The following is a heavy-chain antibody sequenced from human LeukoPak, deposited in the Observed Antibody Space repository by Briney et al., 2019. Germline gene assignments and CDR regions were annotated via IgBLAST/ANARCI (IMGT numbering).Heavy chain of an antibody. CDR1: GGSFSSYA. CDR3: AKAGGLAMEYFQH. Sequence: QPGGSLRLSCAASGGSFSSYAMTWVRQAPGQGLEWVSGISAGGTRYDADSVRGRFTISRDSSKNTLYLHMSSLRAEDTALYYCAKAGGLAMEYFQHWGQGTLVTVSS. D-gene: IGHD6-19*01. V-gene: IGHV3-23*01. J-gene: IGHJ1*01. CDR2: ISAGGTR.